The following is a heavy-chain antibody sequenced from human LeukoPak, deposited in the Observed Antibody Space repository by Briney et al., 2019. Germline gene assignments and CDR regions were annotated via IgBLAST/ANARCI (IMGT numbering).Heavy chain of an antibody. CDR1: GFTFSSYE. CDR2: ISSSGSTI. D-gene: IGHD6-13*01. CDR3: AKADGYSSSWSNDYYYMDV. Sequence: PGGSLRLSCAASGFTFSSYEMNWVRQAPGKGLEWVSYISSSGSTIYYADSVQGRFTISRDNSKNSLYLQMKSLRAEDTALYYCAKADGYSSSWSNDYYYMDVWGKGTTVTVSS. V-gene: IGHV3-48*03. J-gene: IGHJ6*03.